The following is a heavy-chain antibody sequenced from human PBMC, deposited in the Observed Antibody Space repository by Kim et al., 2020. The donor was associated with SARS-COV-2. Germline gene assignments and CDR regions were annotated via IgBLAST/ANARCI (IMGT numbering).Heavy chain of an antibody. V-gene: IGHV4-59*01. D-gene: IGHD3-22*01. CDR3: ARDLGGVVVVGGMDV. Sequence: SETLSLTCTVSGGSISSYYWSWIRQPPGKGLEWIGYIYYSGSTNYNPSLKSRVTISVDTSKNQFSLKLSSVTAADTAVYYCARDLGGVVVVGGMDVWGQGTTVTVSS. J-gene: IGHJ6*02. CDR2: IYYSGST. CDR1: GGSISSYY.